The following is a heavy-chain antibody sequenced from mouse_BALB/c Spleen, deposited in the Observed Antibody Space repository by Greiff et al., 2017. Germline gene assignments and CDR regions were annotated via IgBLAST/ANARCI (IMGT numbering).Heavy chain of an antibody. J-gene: IGHJ4*01. CDR2: ISYSGST. CDR3: ARGRGGGYAMDY. D-gene: IGHD1-1*02. CDR1: GDSITSGY. V-gene: IGHV3-8*02. Sequence: EVKLVESGPSLVKPSQTLSLTCSVTGDSITSGYWNWIRKFPGNKLEYMGYISYSGSTYYNPSLKSRISITRDTSKNQYYLQLNSVTTEDTATYYCARGRGGGYAMDYWGQGTSVTVSS.